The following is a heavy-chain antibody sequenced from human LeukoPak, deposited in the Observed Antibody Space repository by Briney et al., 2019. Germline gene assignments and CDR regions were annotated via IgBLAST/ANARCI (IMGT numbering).Heavy chain of an antibody. CDR1: GYTFTDYS. Sequence: ASVKVSCKASGYTFTDYSLYWVRQAPGQGLEWVGWINPNTGATNYAQKFQGRVTMTRDTSISTAYMELSSLRSDDTAVYFCARVKDFYYYESSADYFDYWGQGTLVTVSS. D-gene: IGHD3-22*01. V-gene: IGHV1-2*02. J-gene: IGHJ4*02. CDR3: ARVKDFYYYESSADYFDY. CDR2: INPNTGAT.